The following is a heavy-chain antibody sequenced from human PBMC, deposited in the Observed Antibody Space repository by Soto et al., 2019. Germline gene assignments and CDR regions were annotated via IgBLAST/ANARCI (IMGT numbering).Heavy chain of an antibody. Sequence: QVQLVQSGAEVKKPGSSVKVSCKASGGTFSSYTISWVRQAPGQGLEWMGRIIPILGIANYAQKCQGRVTITADKSTSTAYMELSSLGSEDTAVYYCARISGYGQANYYYYYMDVWGKGTTVTVSS. CDR3: ARISGYGQANYYYYYMDV. CDR2: IIPILGIA. D-gene: IGHD6-25*01. V-gene: IGHV1-69*02. J-gene: IGHJ6*03. CDR1: GGTFSSYT.